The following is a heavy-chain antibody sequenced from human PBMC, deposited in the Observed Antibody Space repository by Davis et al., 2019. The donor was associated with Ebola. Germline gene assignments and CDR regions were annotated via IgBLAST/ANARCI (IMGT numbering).Heavy chain of an antibody. D-gene: IGHD3-10*01. CDR3: ARGDYYGSGSYPDIDY. J-gene: IGHJ4*02. CDR2: ISYDGSNK. CDR1: GFTFSSYA. V-gene: IGHV3-30-3*01. Sequence: GESLKISCAASGFTFSSYAMHWVRQAPGKGLEWVAVISYDGSNKYYADSVKGRFTISRDNSKNTLYLQMNSLRAEDTAVYYCARGDYYGSGSYPDIDYWGQGTLVTVSS.